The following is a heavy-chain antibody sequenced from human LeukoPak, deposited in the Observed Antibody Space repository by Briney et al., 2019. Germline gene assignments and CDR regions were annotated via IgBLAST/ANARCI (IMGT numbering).Heavy chain of an antibody. CDR3: ARVGRITMVRGAQYYFDY. CDR2: FYHCGST. J-gene: IGHJ4*02. V-gene: IGHV4-34*01. D-gene: IGHD3-10*01. Sequence: SETLSLTCALYGGSFSGYYWSWIRQPPGRGLEWIGSFYHCGSTYYNPSLKSRVTISVDTSKNQFSLKLSSVTAADTAVCYCARVGRITMVRGAQYYFDYWGQGTLVTVSS. CDR1: GGSFSGYY.